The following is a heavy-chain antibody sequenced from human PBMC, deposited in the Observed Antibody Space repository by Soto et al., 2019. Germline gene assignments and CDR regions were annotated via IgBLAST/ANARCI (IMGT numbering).Heavy chain of an antibody. Sequence: QVHLVQSGAEVKKPGASVTVSCKASGYTFTNYPITWVRRAPGQGLEWMGWISAHSGDTKYAQKFQGRVTMTTDTSTSTAYLELRSLRSDDTAVYYCAKVWGYYDPWGGLDYWGHRTLVTVSS. CDR1: GYTFTNYP. J-gene: IGHJ4*01. V-gene: IGHV1-18*01. D-gene: IGHD3-22*01. CDR2: ISAHSGDT. CDR3: AKVWGYYDPWGGLDY.